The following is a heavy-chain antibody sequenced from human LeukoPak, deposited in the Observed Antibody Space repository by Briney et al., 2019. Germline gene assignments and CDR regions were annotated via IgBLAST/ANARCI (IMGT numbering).Heavy chain of an antibody. Sequence: GGSLRLSCAASGFTFSNAWMNWVRQAPGKGLEWVATISGSGESTYYADSVKGRFTISRDNSKNTLYLQMNSLRAEDTALYYCAKDESVVIRYYFDYWGQGTLVTVSS. J-gene: IGHJ4*02. V-gene: IGHV3-23*01. CDR3: AKDESVVIRYYFDY. D-gene: IGHD3-16*02. CDR1: GFTFSNAW. CDR2: ISGSGEST.